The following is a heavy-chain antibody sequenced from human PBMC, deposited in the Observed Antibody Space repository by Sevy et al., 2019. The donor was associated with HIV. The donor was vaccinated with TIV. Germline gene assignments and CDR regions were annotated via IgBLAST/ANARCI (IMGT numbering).Heavy chain of an antibody. D-gene: IGHD5-12*01. Sequence: ASVKVSCKASGYTFTSYGISWVRQAPGQGLEWMGWISAYNGNTNYAQKLQGRVTMTTDTSMSTAYMELRSLRSDDTAVYYCARENPGAIVATINFDYWGQGTLVTVSS. V-gene: IGHV1-18*01. J-gene: IGHJ4*02. CDR2: ISAYNGNT. CDR1: GYTFTSYG. CDR3: ARENPGAIVATINFDY.